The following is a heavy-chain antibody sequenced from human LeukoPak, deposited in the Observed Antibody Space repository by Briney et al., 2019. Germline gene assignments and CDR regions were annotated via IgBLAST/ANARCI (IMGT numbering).Heavy chain of an antibody. V-gene: IGHV4-34*01. CDR3: ARAVVTPQGDALDI. Sequence: PSETLSLTCAVYGGSFSGYYWSWIRQPPGKGLEWIGEINHSGSTNYNPSLKSRVTISVDTSKNQFSLKLSSVTAADTAVYYCARAVVTPQGDALDIWGQGTMVTVSS. CDR2: INHSGST. CDR1: GGSFSGYY. J-gene: IGHJ3*02. D-gene: IGHD4-23*01.